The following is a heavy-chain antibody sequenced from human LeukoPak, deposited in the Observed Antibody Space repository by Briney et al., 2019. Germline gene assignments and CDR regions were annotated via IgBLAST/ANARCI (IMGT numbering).Heavy chain of an antibody. CDR3: ARDGGAARPHDAFDI. D-gene: IGHD6-6*01. CDR2: ISGSGGST. CDR1: GFTFSSYA. V-gene: IGHV3-23*01. Sequence: GGSLRLSCAASGFTFSSYAMSWVRQAPGKGLEWVSAISGSGGSTYYADSVKGRFTISRDNSKNTLYLQMNSLRAEDTAVYYCARDGGAARPHDAFDIWGQGTMVTVPS. J-gene: IGHJ3*02.